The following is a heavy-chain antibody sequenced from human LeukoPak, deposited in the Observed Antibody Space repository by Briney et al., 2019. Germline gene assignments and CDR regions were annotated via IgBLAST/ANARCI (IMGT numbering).Heavy chain of an antibody. Sequence: GASVTVSCMASGGTFSSYAISWVRPAPGQGLEWMGRIIPILGIANYAQKFQGRVTITADKSTSTAYMELSSLRSEDTAVYYCASKTSSVVVADPDAFDIWGQGTMVTVSS. J-gene: IGHJ3*02. D-gene: IGHD2-15*01. CDR1: GGTFSSYA. CDR3: ASKTSSVVVADPDAFDI. CDR2: IIPILGIA. V-gene: IGHV1-69*04.